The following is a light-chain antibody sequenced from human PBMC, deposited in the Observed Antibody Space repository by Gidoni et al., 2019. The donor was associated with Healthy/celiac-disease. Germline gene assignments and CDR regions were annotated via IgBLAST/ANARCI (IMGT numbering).Light chain of an antibody. V-gene: IGLV3-21*04. Sequence: SYVLTQPPSVSVAPGKTARITCGGINVGSKSVHWYQQKPGQAPGLVIYYERYRPAGIPERFSGCNSGNTATLTISRVEAGDEADYYCQVWDSSSDHVVFGGGTKLTVL. CDR2: YER. CDR3: QVWDSSSDHVV. CDR1: NVGSKS. J-gene: IGLJ2*01.